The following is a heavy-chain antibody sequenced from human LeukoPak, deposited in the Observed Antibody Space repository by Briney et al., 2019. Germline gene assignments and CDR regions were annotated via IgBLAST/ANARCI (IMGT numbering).Heavy chain of an antibody. CDR3: AKGEAVVLTGAAFDY. J-gene: IGHJ4*02. CDR2: ISWNSGSI. V-gene: IGHV3-9*01. D-gene: IGHD2-2*01. Sequence: GGSPRLSCAASGFKFDDYAMHWVRQAPGKGLEWVSGISWNSGSIAFADSVKGRFTISRDNAKNSLYLQMNSLRAEDTAFYYCAKGEAVVLTGAAFDYWGQGTLVTVSS. CDR1: GFKFDDYA.